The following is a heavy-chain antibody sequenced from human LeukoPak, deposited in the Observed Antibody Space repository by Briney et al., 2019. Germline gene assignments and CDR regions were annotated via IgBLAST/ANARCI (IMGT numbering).Heavy chain of an antibody. D-gene: IGHD4-17*01. CDR1: GFTFSRYT. V-gene: IGHV3-23*01. CDR3: AIDRSPVTTHLDY. Sequence: PGGSLRLSCAASGFTFSRYTMNWVRQAPGKGLEWVSAISGSGGSTYYADSVKGRFTISRDNSKNTLYLQMNSLRAEDTAVYYCAIDRSPVTTHLDYWGQGTLVTVSS. CDR2: ISGSGGST. J-gene: IGHJ4*02.